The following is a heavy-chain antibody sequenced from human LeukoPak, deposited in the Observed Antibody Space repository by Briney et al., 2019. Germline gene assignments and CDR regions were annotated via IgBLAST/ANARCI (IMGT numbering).Heavy chain of an antibody. D-gene: IGHD3-22*01. V-gene: IGHV3-7*05. CDR2: IKQDGSEK. CDR1: GFTFSSYW. Sequence: HPGGSLRLSCAASGFTFSSYWMSWVRQAPGKGLEWVANIKQDGSEKYYVDSVKGRFTISRDNAKNSLYLQMNSLRAEDTAVYYCARIPSSSSKYDSSGYYHPYFDYWGQGTLVTVSS. J-gene: IGHJ4*02. CDR3: ARIPSSSSKYDSSGYYHPYFDY.